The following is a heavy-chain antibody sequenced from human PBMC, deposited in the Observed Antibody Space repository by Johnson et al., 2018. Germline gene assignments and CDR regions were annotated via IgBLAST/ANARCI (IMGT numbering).Heavy chain of an antibody. Sequence: QVQLQESGPGLVKPSETLSLTCSVSGGSINSTNHYWGWIRQPPGMGLEWIGSIYYRGSTYSPQSLQSRVTISVDPSKNQFSLKLTSLTAADTAVHYCARENGGSTSSWSPIFYDYYMDVWGKGTTVTVSS. CDR3: ARENGGSTSSWSPIFYDYYMDV. D-gene: IGHD6-13*01. CDR2: IYYRGST. V-gene: IGHV4-39*07. CDR1: GGSINSTNHY. J-gene: IGHJ6*03.